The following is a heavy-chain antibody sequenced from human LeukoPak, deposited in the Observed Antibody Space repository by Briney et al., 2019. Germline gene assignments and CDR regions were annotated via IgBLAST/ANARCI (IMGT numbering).Heavy chain of an antibody. J-gene: IGHJ4*02. CDR3: ARERSGSYSGFDY. CDR1: GGSISSGDYY. V-gene: IGHV4-30-4*01. CDR2: IYYSGST. D-gene: IGHD1-26*01. Sequence: SETLSLTCTVSGGSISSGDYYWGWIPQPPGKGLEGIVYIYYSGSTYYNPSLKSRITISVDTSKNQFSLKLSSVTAADTGVYYCARERSGSYSGFDYWGQGTLVTVSS.